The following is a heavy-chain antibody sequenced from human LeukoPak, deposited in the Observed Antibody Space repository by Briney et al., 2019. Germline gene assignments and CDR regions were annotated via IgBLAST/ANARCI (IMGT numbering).Heavy chain of an antibody. CDR1: GGPIRTYQ. V-gene: IGHV4-59*01. J-gene: IGHJ4*02. CDR3: ARDLSGPFDY. Sequence: PSETLSLTCTVSGGPIRTYQWSWIRQPPGKGLEWIGYHYYTGSTNYNPSLKRRATISVDTSKNQLSLKLTSVTAADTAMYFCARDLSGPFDYWGQGTLVTVSS. D-gene: IGHD6-25*01. CDR2: HYYTGST.